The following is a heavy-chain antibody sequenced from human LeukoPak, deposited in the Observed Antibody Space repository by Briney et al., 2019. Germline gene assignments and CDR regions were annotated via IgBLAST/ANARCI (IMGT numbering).Heavy chain of an antibody. CDR3: AKDTSAWWYHRAYMNV. Sequence: GGSLRLSCAASGFTFSDYAMSWVRQAPGEGLEWVSAISGSGDKTFHADSVKGRFTTSRDNSKNTLSLQMSSLGVEDSAVYFCAKDTSAWWYHRAYMNVWGTGTTVTVSS. V-gene: IGHV3-23*01. CDR1: GFTFSDYA. D-gene: IGHD2-15*01. CDR2: ISGSGDKT. J-gene: IGHJ6*03.